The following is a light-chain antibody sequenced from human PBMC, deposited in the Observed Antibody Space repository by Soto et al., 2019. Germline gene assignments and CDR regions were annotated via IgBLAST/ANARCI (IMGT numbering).Light chain of an antibody. CDR1: SSDVGGYTY. J-gene: IGLJ1*01. CDR2: DVS. CDR3: SSYTTSNTRQIV. Sequence: QSALTQPASVSGSPGQAITISCTGTSSDVGGYTYVSWYQQHPGKAPKFIIYDVSHRPSGVSNRFSGSKSGNTASLTISGLQAEDEADYYCSSYTTSNTRQIVFGTGTKVTVL. V-gene: IGLV2-14*01.